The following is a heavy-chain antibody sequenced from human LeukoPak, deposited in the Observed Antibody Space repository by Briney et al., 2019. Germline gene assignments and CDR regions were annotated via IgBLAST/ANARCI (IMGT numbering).Heavy chain of an antibody. Sequence: SETLSLTCTVSGGSISTYYWSWIRQPPGKGLEWIGYIYYSGNTNYNPSLKSRVTISVDTSKNQFSLKLSSVTAADTAVYYCARVGEVGATPMSGLFDYWGQGTLVTVSS. CDR1: GGSISTYY. D-gene: IGHD1-26*01. CDR3: ARVGEVGATPMSGLFDY. J-gene: IGHJ4*02. V-gene: IGHV4-59*01. CDR2: IYYSGNT.